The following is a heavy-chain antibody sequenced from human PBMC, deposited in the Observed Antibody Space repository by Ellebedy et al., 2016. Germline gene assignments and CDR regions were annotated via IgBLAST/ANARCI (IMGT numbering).Heavy chain of an antibody. D-gene: IGHD4-11*01. CDR1: GFTFSGST. V-gene: IGHV3-73*01. CDR3: STTTVTHDMDV. Sequence: GGSLRLXXAASGFTFSGSTMHWVRQASGKGLEWVGRIRSKANSYATAYAASVKGRFTISRDDPKSTAYLQMNSLKTEDTAVYYCSTTTVTHDMDVWGKGTTVTVSS. CDR2: IRSKANSYAT. J-gene: IGHJ6*03.